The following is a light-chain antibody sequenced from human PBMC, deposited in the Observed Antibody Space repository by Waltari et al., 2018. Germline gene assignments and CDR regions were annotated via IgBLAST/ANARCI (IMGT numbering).Light chain of an antibody. J-gene: IGLJ3*02. CDR1: SGRIAGTY. V-gene: IGLV6-57*04. CDR2: EDN. Sequence: NFILTQPHSVSESPGNTVTISCTRSSGRIAGTYVQWYQQRPGSAPTIVIYEDNRRPSGVPDRFSGSIDSSSNSASLTISGLKTEDEADYYCQSYDYYNQAIVFGGGTKLTVL. CDR3: QSYDYYNQAIV.